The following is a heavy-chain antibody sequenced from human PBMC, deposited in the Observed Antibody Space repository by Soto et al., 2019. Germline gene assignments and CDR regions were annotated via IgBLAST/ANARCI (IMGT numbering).Heavy chain of an antibody. CDR3: AAWSHSNWFDY. V-gene: IGHV3-7*05. CDR1: GFIFSSHW. Sequence: EVQLVESGGGLVQPGGSLRLSCEGSGFIFSSHWMGWARQSPVRGLEWVANIKYDDSETPYMDFAKGRFTISRDNAKNTLYLQMTSLRVEDTAVYYCAAWSHSNWFDYWVQGTLVTVSS. D-gene: IGHD6-13*01. CDR2: IKYDDSET. J-gene: IGHJ4*02.